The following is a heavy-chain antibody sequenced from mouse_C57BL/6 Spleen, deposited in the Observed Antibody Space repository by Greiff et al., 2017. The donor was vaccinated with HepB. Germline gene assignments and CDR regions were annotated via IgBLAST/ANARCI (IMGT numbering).Heavy chain of an antibody. J-gene: IGHJ3*01. CDR2: IRSKSNNYAT. D-gene: IGHD1-2*01. V-gene: IGHV10-1*01. CDR1: GFGFNTYA. CDR3: VRQEGYGSWFAY. Sequence: EVQLVESGGGLVQPKGSLKLSCAASGFGFNTYAMNWVRQAPGKGLEWVARIRSKSNNYATYYADSVKDRFTISRDDSESMLYLQMNNLKTEDTAMYYCVRQEGYGSWFAYWGQGTLVTVSA.